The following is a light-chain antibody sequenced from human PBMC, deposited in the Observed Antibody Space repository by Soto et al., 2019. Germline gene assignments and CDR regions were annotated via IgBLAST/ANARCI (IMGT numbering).Light chain of an antibody. V-gene: IGKV3-15*01. CDR3: QQYNNWPPAYT. J-gene: IGKJ2*01. CDR1: QRISSN. Sequence: EIVMTQSPATLSVSPRERATLSCRASQRISSNLAWYQQKPGQAPRLLIYGASTRATGIPERFSGSGSGTECTLTISSLQSEDFAVYYCQQYNNWPPAYTFGQGTKVEIK. CDR2: GAS.